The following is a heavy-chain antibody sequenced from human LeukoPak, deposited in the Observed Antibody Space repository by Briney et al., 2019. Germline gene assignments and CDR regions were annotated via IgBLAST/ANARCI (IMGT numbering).Heavy chain of an antibody. Sequence: PGGSRSLSCALAGFSPSGYAINWVRPPAKSWLGSDSAITKSGDGAYYADSGTGRLTIARHNSNQPTCLQMNSLTAEDTAVYYCAKVQQWLADIDYWGQGTLVTVSS. J-gene: IGHJ4*02. CDR3: AKVQQWLADIDY. V-gene: IGHV3-23*01. CDR1: GFSPSGYA. CDR2: ITKSGDGA. D-gene: IGHD6-19*01.